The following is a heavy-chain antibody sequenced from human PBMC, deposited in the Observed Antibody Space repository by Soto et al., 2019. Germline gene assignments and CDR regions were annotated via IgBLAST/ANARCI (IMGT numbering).Heavy chain of an antibody. V-gene: IGHV4-59*01. J-gene: IGHJ6*03. CDR1: GGSISSYY. CDR2: IYYSGST. Sequence: SETLSLTCTVSGGSISSYYWSWIRQPPGKGLEWIGYIYYSGSTNYNPSLKSRVTISVDTSKNQFSLKLSSVTAADTAVYYCARVDPSGGYYYYYMDVWGKGTTVTVS. CDR3: ARVDPSGGYYYYYMDV. D-gene: IGHD6-25*01.